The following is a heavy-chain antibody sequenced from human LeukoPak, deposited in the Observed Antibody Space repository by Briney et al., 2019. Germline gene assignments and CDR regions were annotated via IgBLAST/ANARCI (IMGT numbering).Heavy chain of an antibody. CDR1: GFTFSSYA. D-gene: IGHD6-13*01. V-gene: IGHV3-30-3*01. J-gene: IGHJ3*02. Sequence: GGSLRLSCAASGFTFSSYAMHWVRQAPGKGLEWVAVISYVGSNKYYADSVKGRFTISRDNSKNTLYLQMNSLRAEDTAVYYCARVHISSRYAAFDIWGQGTMVTVSS. CDR3: ARVHISSRYAAFDI. CDR2: ISYVGSNK.